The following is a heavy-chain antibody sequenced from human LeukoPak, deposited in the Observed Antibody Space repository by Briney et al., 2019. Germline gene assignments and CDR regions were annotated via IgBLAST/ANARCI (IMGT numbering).Heavy chain of an antibody. CDR3: AKDGSSGQN. D-gene: IGHD3-22*01. J-gene: IGHJ4*02. V-gene: IGHV3-23*01. Sequence: PGGSLRLSCAAPGFTFSSYAMSWVRQAPGEGREWVSAISGSGGSTYYADSVKGRFTISRDNTKNTLYLQMNSLRAEDTAVYYCAKDGSSGQNWGQGTLVTVSS. CDR2: ISGSGGST. CDR1: GFTFSSYA.